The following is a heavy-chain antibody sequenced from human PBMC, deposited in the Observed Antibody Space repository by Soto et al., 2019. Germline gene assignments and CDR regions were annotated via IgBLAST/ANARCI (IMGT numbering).Heavy chain of an antibody. CDR1: GGSISSYY. V-gene: IGHV4-59*01. Sequence: SETLSLTCTVSGGSISSYYWSWIRQPPGKGLEWIGYIYFRGSTNYNPSLKSRVTISVDTSKSQFSLKLNSATAADTAMYYCVRESGFTCWYDYWGQGTLVTVSS. J-gene: IGHJ4*02. CDR2: IYFRGST. CDR3: VRESGFTCWYDY. D-gene: IGHD6-13*01.